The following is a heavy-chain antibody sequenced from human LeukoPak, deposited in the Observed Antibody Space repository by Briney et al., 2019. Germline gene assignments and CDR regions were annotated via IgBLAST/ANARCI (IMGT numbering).Heavy chain of an antibody. CDR3: ARAYFIWSQPFDY. Sequence: PGGSLRLSCAASGFTFDDYTMHWVRQAPGKGLEWVSLISWDGSSTYYADSVKGRFTISRDNSKTSLYLQMNSLRAEDTAVYYCARAYFIWSQPFDYWGQGSLVTVSS. CDR1: GFTFDDYT. CDR2: ISWDGSST. J-gene: IGHJ4*02. V-gene: IGHV3-43*01. D-gene: IGHD3-3*01.